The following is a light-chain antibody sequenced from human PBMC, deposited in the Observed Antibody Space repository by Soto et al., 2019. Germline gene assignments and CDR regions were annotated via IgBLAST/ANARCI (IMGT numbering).Light chain of an antibody. CDR2: DVS. J-gene: IGLJ2*01. Sequence: QSVLTQPASVSGSPGQSITISCTGTSSDVGGYNYVSWYQQHPGKAPKLMIYDVSNRPSGVSNRFSGYKSGNTAALTISGLQAEDEADYYCSLYTSSSTVVFGGGTKLTVL. V-gene: IGLV2-14*01. CDR3: SLYTSSSTVV. CDR1: SSDVGGYNY.